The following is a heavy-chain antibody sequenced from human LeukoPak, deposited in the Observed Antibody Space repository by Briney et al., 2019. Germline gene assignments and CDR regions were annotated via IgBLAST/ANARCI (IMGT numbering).Heavy chain of an antibody. CDR2: IYHSGST. J-gene: IGHJ4*02. CDR1: HGSMSSSSDY. D-gene: IGHD5-18*01. V-gene: IGHV4-39*07. CDR3: ARDLQARYSDGSNYFDF. Sequence: SETLSLTCTVSHGSMSSSSDYWGWIRQPPGKGLEWIGSIYHSGSTHYNPSLKSRVTISVDTSKNQFSLRLTPVTAADTAVYYCARDLQARYSDGSNYFDFWGQGILVTVSS.